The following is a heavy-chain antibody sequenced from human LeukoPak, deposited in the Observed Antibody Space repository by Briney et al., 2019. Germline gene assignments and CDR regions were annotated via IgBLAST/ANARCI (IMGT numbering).Heavy chain of an antibody. CDR2: ISGSSSYT. D-gene: IGHD2-21*01. CDR1: AFTFSDQY. Sequence: CPRPSCAASAFTFSDQYMSWIHQATGQGLESVSYISGSSSYTNYADSVKGRFTISRDNTKNSLYLQMNSLRAEDTAVYYCARDTKRFQRYYFDYWGRGTLVTVSS. V-gene: IGHV3-11*06. J-gene: IGHJ4*02. CDR3: ARDTKRFQRYYFDY.